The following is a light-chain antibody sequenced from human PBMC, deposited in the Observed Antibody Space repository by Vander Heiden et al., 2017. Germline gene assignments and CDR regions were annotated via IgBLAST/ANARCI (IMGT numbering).Light chain of an antibody. J-gene: IGKJ3*01. CDR1: QSFSTN. CDR3: QQHNDWPPVT. CDR2: GAV. Sequence: DIILTQSPGTLSASAGETATLSFRARQSFSTNLAWYQQKPGQASRLLIYGAVNRVTGVPDRFRGSGIGTELTLTISSLQSEDFAVYYCQQHNDWPPVTFGHGTKVDVK. V-gene: IGKV3-15*01.